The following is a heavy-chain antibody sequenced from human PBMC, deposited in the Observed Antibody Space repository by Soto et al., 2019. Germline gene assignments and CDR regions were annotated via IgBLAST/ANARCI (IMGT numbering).Heavy chain of an antibody. J-gene: IGHJ5*01. V-gene: IGHV3-9*01. D-gene: IGHD3-3*01. CDR1: GLNFDDFA. Sequence: GGSLRLSCVGTGLNFDDFAMHWVRQAPGKGLEWVSGITWNSRVLAYADSVKGRFTISRDNARNSLYLQMDSLRDEDTALYYCAKGRYDFWSPYYLDSWGQGTMVTVYS. CDR3: AKGRYDFWSPYYLDS. CDR2: ITWNSRVL.